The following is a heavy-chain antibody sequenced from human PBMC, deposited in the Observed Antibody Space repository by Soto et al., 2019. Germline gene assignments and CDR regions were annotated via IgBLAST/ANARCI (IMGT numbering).Heavy chain of an antibody. V-gene: IGHV4-39*01. Sequence: SETLSLTCTVSGGSISCSSYYWGWVRQPPGKGMEWIGNIYYSGNTYYNPSLKSRVTISVDTSKNQFSLNLSSVTAADTAVYYCAKVQQQYIWFDPWGQGTLVTVSS. CDR1: GGSISCSSYY. D-gene: IGHD6-13*01. CDR2: IYYSGNT. J-gene: IGHJ5*02. CDR3: AKVQQQYIWFDP.